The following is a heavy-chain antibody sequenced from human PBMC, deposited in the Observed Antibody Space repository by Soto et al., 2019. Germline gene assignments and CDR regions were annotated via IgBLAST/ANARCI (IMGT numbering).Heavy chain of an antibody. Sequence: SQTLSLTCAVYGGSFRGYYWSWIRQTTGKGLEWIGEINHSGSTNYNPSLKSRVTISVDTSKNQFSLKLSSVTAADTAVYYCARGRELYDILTGYYLARYYFDFWGQGTRVTVSS. CDR2: INHSGST. D-gene: IGHD3-9*01. CDR1: GGSFRGYY. CDR3: ARGRELYDILTGYYLARYYFDF. J-gene: IGHJ4*02. V-gene: IGHV4-34*01.